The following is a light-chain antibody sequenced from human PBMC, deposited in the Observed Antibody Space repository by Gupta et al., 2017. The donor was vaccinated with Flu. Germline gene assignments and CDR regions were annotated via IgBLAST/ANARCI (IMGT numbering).Light chain of an antibody. CDR3: AAWDDSLNGPV. Sequence: QSVLTQPPSASAAPGPKVTISCSGSSSNVGGNSVNWYQQFPGTAPKLLIFSDNQRPSGIPDRISGSKSDTSASLTISGLQSEDEADYYCAAWDDSLNGPVLGGGTKLTVL. CDR1: SSNVGGNS. J-gene: IGLJ3*02. CDR2: SDN. V-gene: IGLV1-44*01.